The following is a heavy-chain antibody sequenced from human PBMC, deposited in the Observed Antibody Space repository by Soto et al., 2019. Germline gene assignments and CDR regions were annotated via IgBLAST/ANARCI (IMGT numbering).Heavy chain of an antibody. Sequence: EVQLVESGGGLVQPGGSLRLSCVASGFTVSSNFMTWVRQAPGKGLEWVSLIYSGGSTYYADSVKGRFTISRDNSKNTLYLQMNSLRAEDTAMYYCARAKGMYYYPFDPWGQGTLVTVSS. J-gene: IGHJ5*02. D-gene: IGHD3-10*01. CDR1: GFTVSSNF. CDR3: ARAKGMYYYPFDP. V-gene: IGHV3-66*01. CDR2: IYSGGST.